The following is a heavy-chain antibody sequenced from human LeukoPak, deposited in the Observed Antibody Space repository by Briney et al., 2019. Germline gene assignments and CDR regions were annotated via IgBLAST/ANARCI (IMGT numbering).Heavy chain of an antibody. CDR2: ISGSDTST. CDR1: GFTFSTYA. Sequence: GGSLRLSCAASGFTFSTYAMSWVRQAPGKGLEWVSGISGSDTSTYYADSVKGRFTISRDNSKNTLYLQMNNARVDDTAVYYCAKEVGYGSPYFDYWGQGTLVTVSS. CDR3: AKEVGYGSPYFDY. D-gene: IGHD5-12*01. V-gene: IGHV3-23*01. J-gene: IGHJ4*02.